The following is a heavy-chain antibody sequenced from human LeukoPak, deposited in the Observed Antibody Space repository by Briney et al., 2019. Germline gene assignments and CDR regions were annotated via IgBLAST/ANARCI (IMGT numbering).Heavy chain of an antibody. V-gene: IGHV5-51*01. J-gene: IGHJ4*02. Sequence: GESLKISCKASGYSFSTYWIAWVRQMPGKGLELMGIMYPDDSDTRYSPSFQGQVTISADKSINTAYLQWNSLKASDTAMHYCARLKGGLVKLRECYFDYWGQGTLVTV. CDR1: GYSFSTYW. CDR3: ARLKGGLVKLRECYFDY. D-gene: IGHD4-17*01. CDR2: MYPDDSDT.